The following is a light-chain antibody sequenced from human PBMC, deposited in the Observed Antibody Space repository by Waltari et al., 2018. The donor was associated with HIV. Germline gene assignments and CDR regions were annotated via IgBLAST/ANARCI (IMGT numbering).Light chain of an antibody. V-gene: IGLV2-14*01. J-gene: IGLJ2*01. CDR1: GRDVGAYDY. Sequence: QSALPQPASVSGSPGQSITLSCTGTGRDVGAYDYVSWYQQHPGKAPKLMISEVTNRPSGVSNRFSGSKSGNTASLTISGLQAEDEADYYCSSYSSSSTWIFGGGTKLTVL. CDR3: SSYSSSSTWI. CDR2: EVT.